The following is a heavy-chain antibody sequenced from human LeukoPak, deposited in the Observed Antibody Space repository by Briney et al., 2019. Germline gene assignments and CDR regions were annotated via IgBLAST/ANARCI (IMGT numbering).Heavy chain of an antibody. Sequence: SETLSLTCTVSGVSISSSYYYWGWIRQPPGKGLEWIGSIYSSGSTYYNPSLKSRLTIFADTSKNQFSLKMTSVTAADTAVYYCVRDYSNFVQGDWGQGTLVTVSS. CDR3: VRDYSNFVQGD. D-gene: IGHD4-11*01. J-gene: IGHJ4*02. V-gene: IGHV4-39*02. CDR1: GVSISSSYYY. CDR2: IYSSGST.